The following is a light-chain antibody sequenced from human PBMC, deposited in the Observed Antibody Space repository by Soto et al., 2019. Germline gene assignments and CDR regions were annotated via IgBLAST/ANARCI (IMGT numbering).Light chain of an antibody. V-gene: IGKV3-20*01. J-gene: IGKJ5*01. CDR2: GAS. CDR3: QVYGPSPPIT. CDR1: QGVGST. Sequence: EIVMTQSPATLSVSPGERVTLSCRSSQGVGSTLNWYRQQPGQAPRLLIHGASSRATGIPDRFTGSGSGADFTLTISRLEPEDFAVYYCQVYGPSPPITFGQGTRLEIK.